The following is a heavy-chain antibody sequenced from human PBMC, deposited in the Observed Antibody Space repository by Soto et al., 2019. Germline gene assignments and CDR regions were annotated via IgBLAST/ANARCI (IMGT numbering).Heavy chain of an antibody. CDR2: IIPILGIA. CDR1: GGTFSSYT. D-gene: IGHD2-2*01. J-gene: IGHJ6*03. V-gene: IGHV1-69*02. Sequence: SVKVSCKASGGTFSSYTISWVRQAPGQGLEWMGRIIPILGIANYAQKFQGRVTITADKSTSTAYMELSSLRSEDTAVYYCARTSTPYYYYYYMDVWGKGTTVTVSS. CDR3: ARTSTPYYYYYYMDV.